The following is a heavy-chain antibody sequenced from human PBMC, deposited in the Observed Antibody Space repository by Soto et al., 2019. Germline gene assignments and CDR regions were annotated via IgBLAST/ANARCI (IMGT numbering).Heavy chain of an antibody. D-gene: IGHD2-8*01. V-gene: IGHV3-64*01. CDR2: ISSNGRST. J-gene: IGHJ4*02. CDR1: GFTFSTYA. CDR3: ARDRCTNGVCYAPSDY. Sequence: GGSLRLSCATSGFTFSTYAMHWVRQAPGKGLEYVSAISSNGRSTYYANSVRGRFTISRDNSKNTLYLQMDSLRAEDMAVYYCARDRCTNGVCYAPSDYWGQGTLDTVSS.